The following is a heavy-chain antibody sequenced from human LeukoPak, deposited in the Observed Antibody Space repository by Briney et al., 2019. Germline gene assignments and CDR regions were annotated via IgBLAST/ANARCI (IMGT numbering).Heavy chain of an antibody. CDR2: MNPNSGNT. CDR1: GYTFTSYD. J-gene: IGHJ3*02. V-gene: IGHV1-8*01. D-gene: IGHD2-2*01. CDR3: ASRPYCSSTSCQGNAFDI. Sequence: GASVKVSCKASGYTFTSYDINWVRQAPGQGLEWMGWMNPNSGNTGYAQKFQGRVTMTRNTSISIAYMELSSLRSEDTAVYYCASRPYCSSTSCQGNAFDIWGQGTMVTVSS.